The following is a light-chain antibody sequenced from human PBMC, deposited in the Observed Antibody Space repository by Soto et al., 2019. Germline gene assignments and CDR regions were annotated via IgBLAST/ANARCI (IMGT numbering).Light chain of an antibody. Sequence: EIVLTQSPGTLPLSPGERATLSCRASQSVSSSYLAWYQQKPGQAPRLLIYGASSRATGIPDRFSGSGSGTDFTLTINRLEPEDFAVYYCQQYGSSPFTFGPGTKVDIK. CDR2: GAS. J-gene: IGKJ3*01. CDR1: QSVSSSY. V-gene: IGKV3-20*01. CDR3: QQYGSSPFT.